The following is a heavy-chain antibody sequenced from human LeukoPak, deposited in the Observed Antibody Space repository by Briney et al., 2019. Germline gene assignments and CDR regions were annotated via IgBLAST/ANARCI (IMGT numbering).Heavy chain of an antibody. CDR3: VRDGGPYYFDC. J-gene: IGHJ4*02. D-gene: IGHD3-16*01. CDR2: ISSSSSTI. CDR1: GFTFSSYA. Sequence: PGGSLRLSCAASGFTFSSYAMSWVRQAPGKGLEWVSYISSSSSTIYYADSVKGRFTISRDNSKNSLYLQMNSLRAEDTAIYYCVRDGGPYYFDCWGQGTLVTVSS. V-gene: IGHV3-48*04.